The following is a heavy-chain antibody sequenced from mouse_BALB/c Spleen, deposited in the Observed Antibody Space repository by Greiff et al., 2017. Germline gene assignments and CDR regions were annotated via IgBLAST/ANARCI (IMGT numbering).Heavy chain of an antibody. D-gene: IGHD2-10*01. J-gene: IGHJ4*01. CDR1: GFTFSSFG. V-gene: IGHV5-17*02. Sequence: EVQLVESGGGLVQPGGSRKLSCAASGFTFSSFGMHWVRQAPEKGLEWVAYISSGSSTIYYADTVKGRFTISRDNPKNTLFLQMTSLRSEDMAMYYCARSFYGNYEGYAMDYWGQGTSVTVSS. CDR3: ARSFYGNYEGYAMDY. CDR2: ISSGSSTI.